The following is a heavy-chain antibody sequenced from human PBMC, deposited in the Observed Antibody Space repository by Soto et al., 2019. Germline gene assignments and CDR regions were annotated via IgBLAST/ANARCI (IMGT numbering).Heavy chain of an antibody. V-gene: IGHV2-5*02. CDR3: AHASHPYYYYGMDV. Sequence: QITLKESGPTLVKPTQTLTLTCTFSGFSLSTSGVGVGWIRQPPGKALEWLALIYWDDGKRYSPSLKSRLTITKDTSKNQVVLTMTHMDPVDTATYYCAHASHPYYYYGMDVWGQGTTVTVSS. CDR2: IYWDDGK. CDR1: GFSLSTSGVG. J-gene: IGHJ6*02.